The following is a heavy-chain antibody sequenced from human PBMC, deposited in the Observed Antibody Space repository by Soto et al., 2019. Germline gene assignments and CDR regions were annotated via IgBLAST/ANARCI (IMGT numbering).Heavy chain of an antibody. CDR1: GFVFSNYW. J-gene: IGHJ5*02. CDR3: ARFRVDGDAVP. D-gene: IGHD4-17*01. CDR2: INGDGSST. Sequence: EMQLVESGGGLVQPGQSLRLSCAASGFVFSNYWMHWVRQTPGKGLVWVSRINGDGSSTSYADSVRGRFTISRDNAKNALYLHMDSLRTEDTALYYCARFRVDGDAVPWGQGTRVTVFS. V-gene: IGHV3-74*01.